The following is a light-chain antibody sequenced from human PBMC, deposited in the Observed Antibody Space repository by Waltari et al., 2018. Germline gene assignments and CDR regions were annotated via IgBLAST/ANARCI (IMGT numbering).Light chain of an antibody. Sequence: DIVMTQSPDSLAVSLGERATSNCKSSQSILYTSNNNNYLAWYQQKPGQPPKLLIYWASTRESGVPDRFSGSGSGTDFTLTITSLQAEDVAVYYCQQYYTSPVTFGQGTRLEI. CDR2: WAS. CDR3: QQYYTSPVT. V-gene: IGKV4-1*01. CDR1: QSILYTSNNNNY. J-gene: IGKJ5*01.